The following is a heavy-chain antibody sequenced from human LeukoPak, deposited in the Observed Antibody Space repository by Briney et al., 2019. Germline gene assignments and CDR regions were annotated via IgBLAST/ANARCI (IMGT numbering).Heavy chain of an antibody. D-gene: IGHD5-18*01. CDR3: ARDRPIQGGFDP. V-gene: IGHV3-30*02. CDR1: GFSFSSFG. Sequence: GWSLRLSCAASGFSFSSFGMLWVRQAPGKGPQWVAFIRSDGRNTYYADSVQGRFTASRDNSKNTLFLQMNSLRPEDTAVYYCARDRPIQGGFDPWGQGTPVTVSS. CDR2: IRSDGRNT. J-gene: IGHJ5*02.